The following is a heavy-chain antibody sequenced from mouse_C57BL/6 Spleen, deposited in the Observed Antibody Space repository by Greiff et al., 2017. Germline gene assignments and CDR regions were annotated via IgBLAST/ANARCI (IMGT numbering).Heavy chain of an antibody. V-gene: IGHV1-82*01. CDR3: ARPLYYSNYDDYYAMDY. Sequence: VQLQQSGPELVKPGASVKISCKASGYAFSSSWMNWVKQRPGKGLEWIGRIYPGDGATNYNGKFKGKATLTADKSSSTAYMQLSSLTSEASAVYFWARPLYYSNYDDYYAMDYWGQGTSVTVSS. CDR2: IYPGDGAT. CDR1: GYAFSSSW. J-gene: IGHJ4*01. D-gene: IGHD2-5*01.